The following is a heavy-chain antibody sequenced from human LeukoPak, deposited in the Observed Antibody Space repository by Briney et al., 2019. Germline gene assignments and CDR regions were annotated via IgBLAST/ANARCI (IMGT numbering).Heavy chain of an antibody. Sequence: SSETLSLTRTVSGGSISSYYWSWIRQPPGKGLEWIGYIYTSGSTNYNPSLKSRVTISVDTSKNQFSLKLSSVTAADTAVYYCAIRYYDFWSGRGYYMDVWGKGTTVTVSS. CDR3: AIRYYDFWSGRGYYMDV. D-gene: IGHD3-3*01. V-gene: IGHV4-4*09. CDR2: IYTSGST. CDR1: GGSISSYY. J-gene: IGHJ6*03.